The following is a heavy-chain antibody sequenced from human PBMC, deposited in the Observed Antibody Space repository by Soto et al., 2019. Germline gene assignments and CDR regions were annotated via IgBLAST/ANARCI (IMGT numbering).Heavy chain of an antibody. CDR3: ARDLVAYCGGDCYSGVDY. CDR2: ISSSSSTI. D-gene: IGHD2-21*01. V-gene: IGHV3-48*01. J-gene: IGHJ4*02. CDR1: GFTFSSYS. Sequence: WGSLRLSCAASGFTFSSYSMNWVRQASGKGLEWVSYISSSSSTIYYADSVKGRFTISRDNAKNSLYLQMNSLRAEDTAVYYCARDLVAYCGGDCYSGVDYWGQGTLVTVSS.